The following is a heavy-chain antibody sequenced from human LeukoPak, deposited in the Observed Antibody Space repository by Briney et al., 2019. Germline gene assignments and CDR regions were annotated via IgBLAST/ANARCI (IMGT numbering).Heavy chain of an antibody. D-gene: IGHD3-10*01. CDR3: ARDRVVRGVIPANWFDP. CDR2: ISSSSSYI. J-gene: IGHJ5*02. V-gene: IGHV3-21*01. Sequence: PGGSLRLSCAASGFTFSSYSMNWVRQAPGKGLEWVSSISSSSSYIYYADSVKGRFTISRDNAKNSLYLQMNSLRAEDTAVYYCARDRVVRGVIPANWFDPWGQGTLVTVSS. CDR1: GFTFSSYS.